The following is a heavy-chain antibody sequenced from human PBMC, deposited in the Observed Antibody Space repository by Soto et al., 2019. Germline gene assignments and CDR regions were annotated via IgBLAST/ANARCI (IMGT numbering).Heavy chain of an antibody. CDR2: INSDGSST. D-gene: IGHD5-18*01. CDR3: ARDPFFTAMVTPPYYYYGMDV. CDR1: GFTFSSYW. V-gene: IGHV3-74*01. Sequence: PGGSLRLSCAASGFTFSSYWMHWVRQAPGKGLVWVSRINSDGSSTSYADSVKGRFTISRDNAKNTLYLQMNSLRAEDTAVYYCARDPFFTAMVTPPYYYYGMDVWGQGTTVTVSS. J-gene: IGHJ6*02.